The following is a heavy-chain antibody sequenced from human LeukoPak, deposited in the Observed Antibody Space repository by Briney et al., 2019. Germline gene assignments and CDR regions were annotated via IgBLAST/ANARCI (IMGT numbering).Heavy chain of an antibody. J-gene: IGHJ4*02. CDR1: GGAISSYY. D-gene: IGHD3-22*01. Sequence: SETLSLTCTVSGGAISSYYWSWIRQPPGKGLEWIGHIYYTGRTNYNPSLKSRVTISVDTSKNQFSLKLSSVTAADTAVYYCARVRYESICWRQGTLVTVSS. CDR3: ARVRYESIC. CDR2: IYYTGRT. V-gene: IGHV4-59*01.